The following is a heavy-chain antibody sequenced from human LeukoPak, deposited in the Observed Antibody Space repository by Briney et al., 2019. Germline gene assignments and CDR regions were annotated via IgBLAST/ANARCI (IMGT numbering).Heavy chain of an antibody. Sequence: PSETLSLACAVYGGSFSGYLWSWIRQPPGKGLEWIGEINHSGSTNYNPALKSPVTISVDTSKNQFSLKLSSVTAEHKAVYYCARTSGVDYCSSTSCYYEYWGQGTLVTVSS. CDR1: GGSFSGYL. CDR3: ARTSGVDYCSSTSCYYEY. V-gene: IGHV4-34*01. D-gene: IGHD2-2*01. J-gene: IGHJ4*02. CDR2: INHSGST.